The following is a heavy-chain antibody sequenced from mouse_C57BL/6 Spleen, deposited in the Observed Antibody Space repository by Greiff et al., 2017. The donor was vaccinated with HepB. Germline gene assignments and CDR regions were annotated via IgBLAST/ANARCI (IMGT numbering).Heavy chain of an antibody. Sequence: EVKVVESGGDLVKPGGSLKLSCAASGFTFSSYGMSWVRQTPDKRLEWVATISSGGSYTYYPDSVKGRFTISRDNAKNTLYLQMSSLKSEDTAMYYCARGGDFVAYWGQGTLVTVSA. V-gene: IGHV5-6*01. CDR3: ARGGDFVAY. CDR2: ISSGGSYT. J-gene: IGHJ3*01. CDR1: GFTFSSYG. D-gene: IGHD2-13*01.